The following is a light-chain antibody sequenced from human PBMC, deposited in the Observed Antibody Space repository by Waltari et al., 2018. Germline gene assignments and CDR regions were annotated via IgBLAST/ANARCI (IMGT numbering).Light chain of an antibody. Sequence: EIVLTQSPGTLSLSPGERATLPCRASQSVSSSYLAWYQQKPGQAPRLLIYVASSRATGIPDRFSGSGSGTDFTLTISRLEPEDFAVYYCQQYGSSPRNFGGGTKVEIK. CDR3: QQYGSSPRN. CDR2: VAS. J-gene: IGKJ4*01. V-gene: IGKV3-20*01. CDR1: QSVSSSY.